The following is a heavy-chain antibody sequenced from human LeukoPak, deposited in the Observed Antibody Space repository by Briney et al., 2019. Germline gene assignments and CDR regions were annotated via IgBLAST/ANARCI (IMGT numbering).Heavy chain of an antibody. J-gene: IGHJ4*02. CDR2: ISTSSSYI. V-gene: IGHV3-21*04. CDR1: GFTFSSYS. D-gene: IGHD3-9*01. Sequence: GGSLRLSCAASGFTFSSYSMNWVRQAPGKGLEWVSSISTSSSYIYYADSVKGRFTVSRDNAKNSLYLQMNSLRSEDTAVYYCARDPGYDILTGYGDYWGQGTLVTVSS. CDR3: ARDPGYDILTGYGDY.